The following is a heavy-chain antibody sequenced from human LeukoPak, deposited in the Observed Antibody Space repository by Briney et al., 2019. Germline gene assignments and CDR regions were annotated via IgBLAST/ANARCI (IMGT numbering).Heavy chain of an antibody. V-gene: IGHV4-4*02. D-gene: IGHD4-23*01. CDR2: IYHSGST. CDR1: GGSISSSSW. Sequence: SETLSLTCAVSGGSISSSSWWSWVRQPPGKGLEWIGEIYHSGSTNYNPSLKSRVTISVDKSKNQFSLKLSSVTAADTAVYYCARWPRRVTGFDYWGQGTLVTVSS. J-gene: IGHJ4*02. CDR3: ARWPRRVTGFDY.